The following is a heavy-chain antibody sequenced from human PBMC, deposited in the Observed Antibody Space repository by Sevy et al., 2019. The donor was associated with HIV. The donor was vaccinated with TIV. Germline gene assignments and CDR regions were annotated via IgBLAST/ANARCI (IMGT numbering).Heavy chain of an antibody. CDR1: GYTFSDYY. D-gene: IGHD3-3*01. CDR2: INPNRGGT. J-gene: IGHJ6*02. Sequence: ASVKVSCKAYGYTFSDYYMHWVRQAPGQGLEWMGRINPNRGGTNYAHKFQGRVTMTRDTSINKAYMDLSGLRSDDTAIYYCARGMSAYLLANGMDVWGQGTTVTVSS. CDR3: ARGMSAYLLANGMDV. V-gene: IGHV1-2*07.